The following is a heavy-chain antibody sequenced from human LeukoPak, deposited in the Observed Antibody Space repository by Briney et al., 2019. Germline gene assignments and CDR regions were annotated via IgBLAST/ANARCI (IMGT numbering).Heavy chain of an antibody. D-gene: IGHD6-19*01. Sequence: GGSLRLSCLVSGFTFSDHYMDWVRQAPGKGLEWVGRSRNRAQSYSTEYAPSVKGRFTISREDTQNSLYLQMNSLRAEDTAVYYCARDLKGSAWYVDYWGQGTLVTVSS. J-gene: IGHJ4*02. CDR2: SRNRAQSYST. CDR3: ARDLKGSAWYVDY. CDR1: GFTFSDHY. V-gene: IGHV3-72*01.